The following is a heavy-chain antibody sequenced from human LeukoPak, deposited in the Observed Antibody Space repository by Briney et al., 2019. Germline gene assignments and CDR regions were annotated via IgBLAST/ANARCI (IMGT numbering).Heavy chain of an antibody. CDR1: GFTFSSYS. V-gene: IGHV3-48*01. CDR2: ISSSSSTI. J-gene: IGHJ6*03. Sequence: PGGSLRLSCAASGFTFSSYSMNWVRQAPGKGLEGVSYISSSSSTIYYADSVKGRFTISRDNAKNSLYLQMNSLRAEDTAVYYCARVDYSNYLLIYYYYYMDVWGKGTTVTVSS. D-gene: IGHD4-11*01. CDR3: ARVDYSNYLLIYYYYYMDV.